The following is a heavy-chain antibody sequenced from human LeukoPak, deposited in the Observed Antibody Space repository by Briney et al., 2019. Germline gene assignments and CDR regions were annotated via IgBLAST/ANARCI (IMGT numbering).Heavy chain of an antibody. D-gene: IGHD6-19*01. CDR2: ISAYNGNT. J-gene: IGHJ4*02. CDR3: ARAPRIAVADIFDY. V-gene: IGHV1-18*01. CDR1: GYTLTSYG. Sequence: GASVKVSCKASGYTLTSYGISWVRQAPGQGLEWMGWISAYNGNTNYAQKLQGRVTMTTDTSTSTAYMELRSLRFDDTAVYYCARAPRIAVADIFDYWGQGTLVTVSS.